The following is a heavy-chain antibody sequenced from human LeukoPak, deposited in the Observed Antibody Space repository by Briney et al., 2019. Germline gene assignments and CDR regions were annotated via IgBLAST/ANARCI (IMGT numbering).Heavy chain of an antibody. V-gene: IGHV3-74*01. CDR1: GLAFSAYK. CDR2: INSDGSST. Sequence: GGSLRLSCAASGLAFSAYKMHWVRQAPRKGLVWVSRINSDGSSTNYADPVKGRFTISRDNAKNTLYLQMNSLRAEDTAVYHCATQIFGVVYWGQGTLVTVSS. CDR3: ATQIFGVVY. J-gene: IGHJ4*02. D-gene: IGHD3-3*01.